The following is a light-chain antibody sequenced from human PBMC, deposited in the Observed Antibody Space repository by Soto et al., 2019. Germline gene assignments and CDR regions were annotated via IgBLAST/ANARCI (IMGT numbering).Light chain of an antibody. J-gene: IGLJ2*01. Sequence: QSALTQPASVSGSPGPSIAISCTGTSSDVGGYNYVAWYQQYPGKAPKLMIFDVNNRPSGVSSRFSGSKSGNTASLTISGLQAEDEADYYCSSYTSSSTLIFGGGTKLTVL. CDR2: DVN. CDR3: SSYTSSSTLI. CDR1: SSDVGGYNY. V-gene: IGLV2-14*01.